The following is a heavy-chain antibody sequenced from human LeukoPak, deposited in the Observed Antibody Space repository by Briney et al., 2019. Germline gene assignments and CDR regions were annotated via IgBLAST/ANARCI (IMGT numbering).Heavy chain of an antibody. V-gene: IGHV1-24*01. CDR2: FDPEDGET. D-gene: IGHD1-26*01. CDR1: GYTLTELS. CDR3: ARFIGSYGGDYFDY. Sequence: ASVKVSCKVSGYTLTELSMHWVRQAPGKGLEWMGGFDPEDGETIYAQKFQGRATMTEDTSTDTAYMELSSLRSEDTAVYYCARFIGSYGGDYFDYWGQGTLVTVSS. J-gene: IGHJ4*02.